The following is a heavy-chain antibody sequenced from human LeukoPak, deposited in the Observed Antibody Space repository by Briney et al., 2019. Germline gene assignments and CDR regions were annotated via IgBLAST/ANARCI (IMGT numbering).Heavy chain of an antibody. J-gene: IGHJ3*02. V-gene: IGHV3-30*02. CDR1: GFTFSSYG. CDR3: AKDWVSSPDAFDI. Sequence: RAGGSLRLSCAASGFTFSSYGMHWVRQAPGKGLEWVAFIRYDGSNKYYADSVKGRFTISRDNSKNTLYLQMNSLRAEDTAVYYCAKDWVSSPDAFDIWGQGTMVAVSS. CDR2: IRYDGSNK. D-gene: IGHD6-13*01.